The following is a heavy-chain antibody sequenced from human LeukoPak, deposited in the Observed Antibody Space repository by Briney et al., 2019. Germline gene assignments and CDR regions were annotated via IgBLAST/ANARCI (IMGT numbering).Heavy chain of an antibody. Sequence: GGSLRLSCEASGFTFSDYWMSWVRQAPGKGLEWVANIHQDGSEKNYVDSVKGRFTISRDNAKKSLYLQMNSLRAEDTAVYYCATYKWIHLWSTPFDYWGQGTLVTASS. CDR2: IHQDGSEK. CDR1: GFTFSDYW. J-gene: IGHJ4*02. CDR3: ATYKWIHLWSTPFDY. V-gene: IGHV3-7*01. D-gene: IGHD5-18*01.